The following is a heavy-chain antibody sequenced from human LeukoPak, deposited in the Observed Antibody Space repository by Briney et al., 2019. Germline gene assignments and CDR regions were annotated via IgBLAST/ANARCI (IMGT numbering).Heavy chain of an antibody. J-gene: IGHJ4*02. CDR2: IRSKNDGGTI. CDR3: TTDRTMKGY. V-gene: IGHV3-15*01. Sequence: GGSLRRSCAASGCSFSNAWMAWVRQAPGKGLEWVGRIRSKNDGGTIGYAAPVKDRFTISRDDSKNTLYLQMNSLEIEDTAVYFCTTDRTMKGYWGQGTLVTVSS. D-gene: IGHD3-22*01. CDR1: GCSFSNAW.